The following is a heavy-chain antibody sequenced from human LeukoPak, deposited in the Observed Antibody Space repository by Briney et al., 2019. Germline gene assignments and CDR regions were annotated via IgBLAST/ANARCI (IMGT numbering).Heavy chain of an antibody. CDR3: ARSGCSSTSCYVGDFDP. D-gene: IGHD2-2*01. J-gene: IGHJ5*02. Sequence: GASVKVSCKASGYTFTSYAMHWVRQAPGQRLEWMGWINAGSGNTKYSQEFQGRVTITRDTSASTAYMELSSLRSEDMAVYCCARSGCSSTSCYVGDFDPWDQGTLVTVSS. V-gene: IGHV1-3*03. CDR2: INAGSGNT. CDR1: GYTFTSYA.